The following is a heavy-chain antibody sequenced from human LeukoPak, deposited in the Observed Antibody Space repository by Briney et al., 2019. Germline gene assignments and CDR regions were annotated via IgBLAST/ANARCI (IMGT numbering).Heavy chain of an antibody. CDR1: GGSISSYY. CDR2: IYYSGST. J-gene: IGHJ3*02. V-gene: IGHV4-59*01. Sequence: SETLSLTCTVSGGSISSYYWSWIRQPPGKGLEWIGYIYYSGSTNYNPSLKSRVTISVDTSKNQFSLKLSSVTAADTAVYYCARDLDSGSYFAFDIWGQGTMVTVSS. CDR3: ARDLDSGSYFAFDI. D-gene: IGHD1-26*01.